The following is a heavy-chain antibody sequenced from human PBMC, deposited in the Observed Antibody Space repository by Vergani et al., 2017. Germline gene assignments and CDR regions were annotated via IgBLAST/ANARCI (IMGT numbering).Heavy chain of an antibody. CDR3: AHSRNWCDVFDF. J-gene: IGHJ4*02. D-gene: IGHD1-1*01. Sequence: QITLKESGRTLVKPTQTLTLTCSFSGFSLSSDGLGVAWIRQPPGKAPEWLAIVYWNGDKRYNPALKSRLTITKDTSKNQVFLTLTNMDPVDTATSYCAHSRNWCDVFDFWGQGTLVPVSS. V-gene: IGHV2-5*01. CDR2: VYWNGDK. CDR1: GFSLSSDGLG.